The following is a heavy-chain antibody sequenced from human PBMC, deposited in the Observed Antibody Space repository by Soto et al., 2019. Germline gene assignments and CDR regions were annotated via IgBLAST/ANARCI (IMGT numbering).Heavy chain of an antibody. CDR1: GFTFSSYG. J-gene: IGHJ4*02. D-gene: IGHD4-17*01. CDR3: AKDWATVNY. Sequence: QVQLVESGGCVVQPGRSLRLSFAASGFTFSSYGMHLVRQAPGKGLEWVAVISYDGSNKYYADSVKGRFTISRDNSKNTLYLQMNSLRAEDTAVYYCAKDWATVNYWGQGTLVTVSS. V-gene: IGHV3-30*18. CDR2: ISYDGSNK.